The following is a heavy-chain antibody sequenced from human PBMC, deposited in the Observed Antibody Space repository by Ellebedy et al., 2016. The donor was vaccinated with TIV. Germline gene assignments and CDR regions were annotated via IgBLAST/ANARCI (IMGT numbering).Heavy chain of an antibody. Sequence: MPSETLSLTCTVSGDPISSGSSYWGWVRQPPGKGLECLGSVSYTGGTYSNPSLNSRVTMSVDTSKNQFSLTLTSVTAADTAIYYCARHRAAGWGNWFDPWGQGTLVTVSS. CDR2: VSYTGGT. CDR3: ARHRAAGWGNWFDP. CDR1: GDPISSGSSY. J-gene: IGHJ5*02. V-gene: IGHV4-39*01. D-gene: IGHD6-13*01.